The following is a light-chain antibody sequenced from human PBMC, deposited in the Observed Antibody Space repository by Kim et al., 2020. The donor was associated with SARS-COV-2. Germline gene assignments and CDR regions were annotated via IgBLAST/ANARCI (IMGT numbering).Light chain of an antibody. J-gene: IGLJ2*01. CDR1: NSNMGGNV. CDR3: AAWDDSLNGVV. Sequence: ELTQPPSASGTPGQTVTISCSGSNSNMGGNVVNWYQRVPGTAPRLLIFNDSQRPSGVPDRFSGSKSGTSASLAISGLQSDDETDYFCAAWDDSLNGVVFGGGTKLTVL. CDR2: NDS. V-gene: IGLV1-44*01.